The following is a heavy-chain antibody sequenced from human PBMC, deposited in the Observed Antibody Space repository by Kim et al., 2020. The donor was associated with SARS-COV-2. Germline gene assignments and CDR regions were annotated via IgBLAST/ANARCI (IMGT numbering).Heavy chain of an antibody. CDR1: GYTLTELS. D-gene: IGHD6-19*01. CDR2: FDPEDGET. Sequence: ASVKVSCKVSGYTLTELSMHWVRQAPGKGLEWMGGFDPEDGETIYAQKFQGRVTMTEDTSTDTAYMELSSLRSEDTAVYYCATDRLSGWSPEFDYWGQGTLVTVSS. CDR3: ATDRLSGWSPEFDY. J-gene: IGHJ4*02. V-gene: IGHV1-24*01.